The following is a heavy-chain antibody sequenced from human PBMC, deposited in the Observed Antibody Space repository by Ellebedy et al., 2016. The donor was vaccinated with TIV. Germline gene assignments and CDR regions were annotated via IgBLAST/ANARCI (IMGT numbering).Heavy chain of an antibody. CDR1: GGSISTAGHF. Sequence: MPSETLSLTCTVSGGSISTAGHFWSWIRQHPGKGLEWLGYLFYSGSSSFNPSLKGLVAISVDTSKNQFFLKLSSVTAADTAVYYCARGAYDILTGYPLNDAFDIWGQGTMVTVSS. D-gene: IGHD3-9*01. V-gene: IGHV4-31*01. J-gene: IGHJ3*02. CDR3: ARGAYDILTGYPLNDAFDI. CDR2: LFYSGSS.